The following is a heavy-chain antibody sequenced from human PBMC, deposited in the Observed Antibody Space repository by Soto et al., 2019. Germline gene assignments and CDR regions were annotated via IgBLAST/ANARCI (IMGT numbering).Heavy chain of an antibody. CDR3: ARDCIAVAGTERYYYGMDV. CDR1: GFTFSSYG. V-gene: IGHV3-33*01. Sequence: AGGSLRLSCAASGFTFSSYGMHWVRQAPGEGLEWVAVIWYDGSNKYYADSVKGRFTISRDNSKNTLYLQMNSLRAEDTAVYYCARDCIAVAGTERYYYGMDVWGQGTTVTVSS. J-gene: IGHJ6*02. D-gene: IGHD6-19*01. CDR2: IWYDGSNK.